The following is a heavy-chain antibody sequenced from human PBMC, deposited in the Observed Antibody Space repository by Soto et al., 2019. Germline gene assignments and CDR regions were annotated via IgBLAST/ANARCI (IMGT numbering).Heavy chain of an antibody. CDR1: GGTFSSYA. J-gene: IGHJ6*02. Sequence: QVQLVQSGAEVKKPGSSVKVSCKASGGTFSSYAISWVRQAPGQGLEWMGGTIPISETTNYAQKFQGRVTSTADESKSTASMELRRLRSEDTAVYYCARSQGSSTSLEIYYYYYSGMDVWGQGTTVTVSS. CDR3: ARSQGSSTSLEIYYYYYSGMDV. D-gene: IGHD2-2*01. CDR2: TIPISETT. V-gene: IGHV1-69*01.